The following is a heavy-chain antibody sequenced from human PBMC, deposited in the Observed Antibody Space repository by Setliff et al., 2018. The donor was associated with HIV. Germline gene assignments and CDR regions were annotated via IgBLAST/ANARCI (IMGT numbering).Heavy chain of an antibody. V-gene: IGHV1-2*02. CDR2: INPYTRDT. J-gene: IGHJ4*02. CDR1: GYTFNDYY. Sequence: ASVKVSCKASGYTFNDYYIHWVRQAPGQGLEWMAWINPYTRDTNYAQKFQGRVTVTRDTSISTIYMELSGLRSDDTAVYYCARDRDHDFDHWGRGTLVTVSS. CDR3: ARDRDHDFDH.